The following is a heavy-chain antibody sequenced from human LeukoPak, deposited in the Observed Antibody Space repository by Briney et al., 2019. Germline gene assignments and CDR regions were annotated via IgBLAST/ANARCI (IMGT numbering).Heavy chain of an antibody. D-gene: IGHD3-9*01. J-gene: IGHJ4*02. CDR3: AGQAFDWLFLTAPDY. V-gene: IGHV4-34*01. Sequence: KPSETLSLTCAVYGGSFSGYYWRWIRQPPGKGLEWIGEINHSGSTNYHPSLKSRLTISVHTSKNHFSLQLSSVPAADTAVYYCAGQAFDWLFLTAPDYWGQGPLVTVSS. CDR1: GGSFSGYY. CDR2: INHSGST.